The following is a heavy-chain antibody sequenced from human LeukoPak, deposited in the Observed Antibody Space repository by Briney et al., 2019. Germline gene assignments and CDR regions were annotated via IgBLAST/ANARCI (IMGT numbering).Heavy chain of an antibody. CDR1: GGTSSSYA. CDR3: ARDPPGHGGRRSEIYFDY. CDR2: IIPIFGTA. D-gene: IGHD2-15*01. V-gene: IGHV1-69*13. J-gene: IGHJ4*02. Sequence: SVKVSCKASGGTSSSYAISWVRRAPGQGLEWMGGIIPIFGTANYAQKFQGRVTITADESTSTAYMELSSLRSEDTAVYYCARDPPGHGGRRSEIYFDYWGQGTLVTVSS.